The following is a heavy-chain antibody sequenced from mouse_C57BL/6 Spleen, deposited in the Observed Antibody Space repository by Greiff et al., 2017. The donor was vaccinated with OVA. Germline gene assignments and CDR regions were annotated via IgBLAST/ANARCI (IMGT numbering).Heavy chain of an antibody. Sequence: EVKLVESGGGLVQPGGSMKLSCAASGFTFSDAWMDWVRQSPEKGLEWVAEIRNKANNHATYYAESVKGRFTISRDDSKSSVYLQMNSLRAEDTGIYYCTRPRYDYDGYFDVWGTGTTVTVSS. D-gene: IGHD2-4*01. J-gene: IGHJ1*03. CDR3: TRPRYDYDGYFDV. V-gene: IGHV6-6*01. CDR1: GFTFSDAW. CDR2: IRNKANNHAT.